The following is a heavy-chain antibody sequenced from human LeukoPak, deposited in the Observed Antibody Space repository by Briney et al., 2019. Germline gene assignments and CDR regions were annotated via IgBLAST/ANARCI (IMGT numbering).Heavy chain of an antibody. J-gene: IGHJ4*02. V-gene: IGHV4-59*08. Sequence: SSETLSLTCTVSGGPISSYYWSWIRQPPGKGLEWIGYIYYSGSTNYNPSLKSRVTISVDTSKNQFSLKLSSVTAADTAVYYCARLTKAYDFWSGYYKPTEFDYWGQGTLVTVSS. D-gene: IGHD3-3*01. CDR3: ARLTKAYDFWSGYYKPTEFDY. CDR1: GGPISSYY. CDR2: IYYSGST.